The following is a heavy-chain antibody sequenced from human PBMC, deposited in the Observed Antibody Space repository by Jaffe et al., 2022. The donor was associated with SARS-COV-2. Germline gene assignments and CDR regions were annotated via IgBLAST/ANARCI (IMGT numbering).Heavy chain of an antibody. D-gene: IGHD6-19*01. CDR1: GGTFSSYA. J-gene: IGHJ3*02. V-gene: IGHV1-69*01. Sequence: QVQLVQSGAEVKKPGSSVKVSCKASGGTFSSYAISWVRQAPGQGLEWMGGIIPIFGTANYAQKFQGRVTITADESTSTAYMELSSLRSEDTAVYYCARDLGEAPPKPIAVAGHLPDAFDIWGQGTMVTVSS. CDR2: IIPIFGTA. CDR3: ARDLGEAPPKPIAVAGHLPDAFDI.